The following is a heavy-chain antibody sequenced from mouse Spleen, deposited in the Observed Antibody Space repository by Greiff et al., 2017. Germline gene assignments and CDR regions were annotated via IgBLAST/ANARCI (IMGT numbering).Heavy chain of an antibody. D-gene: IGHD4-1*01. Sequence: EVKLVESGGGLVKLGGSLKLSCAASGFTFSSYAMSWVRQTPEKRLEWVATISSGGGNTYYPDSVKGRFTISRDNAKNTLYLQMSSLKSEDTAMYYCARHEGGTTWFAYWGQGTLVTVSA. CDR1: GFTFSSYA. CDR2: ISSGGGNT. J-gene: IGHJ3*01. V-gene: IGHV5-9*04. CDR3: ARHEGGTTWFAY.